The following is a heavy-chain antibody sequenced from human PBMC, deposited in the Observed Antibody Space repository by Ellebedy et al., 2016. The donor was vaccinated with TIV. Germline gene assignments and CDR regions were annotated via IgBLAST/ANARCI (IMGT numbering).Heavy chain of an antibody. CDR2: ISSSGSTI. V-gene: IGHV3-11*01. CDR3: ARSNSSSAGTLERDGYYYYYYGMDV. CDR1: GFTFSDYY. J-gene: IGHJ6*02. D-gene: IGHD6-13*01. Sequence: GGSLRLXXAASGFTFSDYYMSWIRQAPGKGLEWVSYISSSGSTIYYADSVKGRFTISRDNAKNSLYLQMNSLRAEDTAVYYCARSNSSSAGTLERDGYYYYYYGMDVWGQGTTVTVSS.